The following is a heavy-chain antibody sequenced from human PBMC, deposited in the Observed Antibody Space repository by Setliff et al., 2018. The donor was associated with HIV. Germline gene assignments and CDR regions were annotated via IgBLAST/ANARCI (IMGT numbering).Heavy chain of an antibody. V-gene: IGHV4-39*02. CDR2: IYYSGST. Sequence: SETLSLTCSVSGDSISSSSNYWGWIRQPPGKGLEWIGSIYYSGSTYYNPSVKSRVAISVDMSKNHFSLRMRSVTAADTAVYYCARVFVDTAVLRVLEYYFDSWGRGTLVTVSS. D-gene: IGHD5-18*01. J-gene: IGHJ4*02. CDR1: GDSISSSSNY. CDR3: ARVFVDTAVLRVLEYYFDS.